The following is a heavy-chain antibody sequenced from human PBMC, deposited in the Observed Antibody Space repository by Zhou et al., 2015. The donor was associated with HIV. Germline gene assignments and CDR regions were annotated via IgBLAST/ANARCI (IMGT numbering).Heavy chain of an antibody. D-gene: IGHD6-6*01. J-gene: IGHJ4*02. CDR1: GFTFRDFA. CDR2: ISYDGRGT. CDR3: AKQDSSSWSLHFDY. Sequence: QVQMMESGGGLVQPGRSLRLSCAGSGFTFRDFALHWVRQAPGKGLEWVSVISYDGRGTYYADSVRGRFTTSRDNSNDTLYLRMDSLRDEDTAVYYCAKQDSSSWSLHFDYWGQGTLVTVSS. V-gene: IGHV3-30*04.